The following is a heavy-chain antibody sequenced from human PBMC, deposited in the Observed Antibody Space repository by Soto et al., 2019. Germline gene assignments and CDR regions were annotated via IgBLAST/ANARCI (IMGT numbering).Heavy chain of an antibody. J-gene: IGHJ4*02. CDR1: GYTFTSYG. V-gene: IGHV1-18*01. Sequence: ASVKVSCKASGYTFTSYGISWVRQAPGQGLEWMGWISAYNGNTNYAQKLQGRVTMTTDTSTSTAYMELRSLRSDDTAVYYCSRESGCSGGSCYRDFDYWGQGTLVTVSS. CDR2: ISAYNGNT. CDR3: SRESGCSGGSCYRDFDY. D-gene: IGHD2-15*01.